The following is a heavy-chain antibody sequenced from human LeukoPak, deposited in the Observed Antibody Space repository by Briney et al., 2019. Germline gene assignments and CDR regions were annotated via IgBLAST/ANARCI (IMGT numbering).Heavy chain of an antibody. J-gene: IGHJ4*02. D-gene: IGHD3-22*01. CDR3: ARGSEGVSSGYDIDY. CDR2: INHSGST. Sequence: SETLSLTCAVYGGSFSGYYWSWIRQPPGKGLEWIGEINHSGSTNYNPSLKSRVTISVDTSKNQFSLKLSSVTAADTAVYYCARGSEGVSSGYDIDYWGQGTLVTVSS. V-gene: IGHV4-34*01. CDR1: GGSFSGYY.